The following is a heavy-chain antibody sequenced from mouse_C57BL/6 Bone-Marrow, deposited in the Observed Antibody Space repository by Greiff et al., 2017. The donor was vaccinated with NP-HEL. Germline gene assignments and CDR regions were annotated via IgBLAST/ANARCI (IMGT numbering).Heavy chain of an antibody. V-gene: IGHV1-52*01. CDR1: GYTFTSYW. CDR2: IDPSDSET. CDR3: ARPTTVVAHWYFDV. J-gene: IGHJ1*03. Sequence: QVQLKQPGAELVRPGSSVKLSCKASGYTFTSYWMHWVKQRPIQGLEWIGNIDPSDSETHYNQKFKDKATLTVDKSSSTAYMQLSSLTSEDSAVYYCARPTTVVAHWYFDVWGTGTTVTVSS. D-gene: IGHD1-1*01.